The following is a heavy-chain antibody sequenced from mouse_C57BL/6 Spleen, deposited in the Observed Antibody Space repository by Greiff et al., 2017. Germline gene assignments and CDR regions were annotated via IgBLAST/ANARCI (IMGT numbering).Heavy chain of an antibody. J-gene: IGHJ1*03. CDR3: ARITTVVATDFDV. CDR1: GYTFTSYW. CDR2: IDPSDSET. D-gene: IGHD1-1*01. V-gene: IGHV1-52*01. Sequence: VQLQQPGAELVRPGSSVKLSCKASGYTFTSYWMHWVKQRPIQGLEWIGNIDPSDSETHYNQKFKDKATLTVDKSSSTAYMQLSSLTSEDSAVYYCARITTVVATDFDVWGTGTTVTVSS.